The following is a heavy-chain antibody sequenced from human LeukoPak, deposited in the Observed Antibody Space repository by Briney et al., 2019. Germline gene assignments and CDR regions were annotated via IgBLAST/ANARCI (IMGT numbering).Heavy chain of an antibody. D-gene: IGHD3-10*01. CDR2: IGGNAAFT. CDR3: AKEGKGFTMVRGVIMPHYYYYGMDV. J-gene: IGHJ6*02. V-gene: IGHV3-23*01. CDR1: GFTFSNHG. Sequence: GGSLRLSCAASGFTFSNHGLSWVRLAPGKGLEWVSAIGGNAAFTYYADSVQGRFTISRDNSKNTLYLQMNSLRAEDTAVYYCAKEGKGFTMVRGVIMPHYYYYGMDVWGQGTTVTVSS.